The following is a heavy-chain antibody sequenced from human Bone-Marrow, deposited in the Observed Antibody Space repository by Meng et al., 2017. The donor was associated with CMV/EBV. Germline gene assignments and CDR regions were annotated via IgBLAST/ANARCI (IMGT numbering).Heavy chain of an antibody. Sequence: ASVKVSCKASGYTSTGYYMHWVRQAPGQGLEWMGWINPNSGGTNYAQKFQGRVTMTRDTSISTAYMELSRLRSDDTAVYYCARAGDIAVAGSFDYWGQGTLVTVSS. CDR2: INPNSGGT. V-gene: IGHV1-2*02. D-gene: IGHD6-19*01. CDR3: ARAGDIAVAGSFDY. J-gene: IGHJ4*02. CDR1: GYTSTGYY.